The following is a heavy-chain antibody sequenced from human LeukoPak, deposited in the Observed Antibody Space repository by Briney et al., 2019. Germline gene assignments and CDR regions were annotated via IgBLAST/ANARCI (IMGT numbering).Heavy chain of an antibody. J-gene: IGHJ6*03. CDR1: GFTFSSYS. CDR3: ARDGLLLCYYDYMDV. V-gene: IGHV3-48*01. CDR2: ISSSSSTI. D-gene: IGHD1-26*01. Sequence: PGGSLRLSCAASGFTFSSYSMNWVRQAPGKGLEWVSYISSSSSTIYYADSVKGRFTISRDNAKNSLYLQMNSLRAEDTAVYYCARDGLLLCYYDYMDVWGKGTTVTVSS.